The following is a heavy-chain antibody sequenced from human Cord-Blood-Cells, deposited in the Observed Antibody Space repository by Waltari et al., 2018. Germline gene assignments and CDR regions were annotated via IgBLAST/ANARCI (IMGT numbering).Heavy chain of an antibody. J-gene: IGHJ5*02. D-gene: IGHD3-3*01. CDR2: INHSGST. CDR1: GGSFSGYS. V-gene: IGHV4-34*01. CDR3: ARGPPKGSLIFGVAWTWFDP. Sequence: QVQLQQWGAGLLKPSETLSLTCAVYGGSFSGYSWSWIRTPPGKGLEWIGEINHSGSTNYNPSLKSRVTISVDTSKNQFSLKLSSVTAADTAVYYCARGPPKGSLIFGVAWTWFDPWGQGTLVTVSS.